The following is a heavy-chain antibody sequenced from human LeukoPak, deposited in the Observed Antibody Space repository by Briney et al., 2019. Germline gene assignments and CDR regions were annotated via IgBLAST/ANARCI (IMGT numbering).Heavy chain of an antibody. CDR1: GGSISSRTFH. J-gene: IGHJ4*02. CDR2: INYSGST. V-gene: IGHV4-39*01. D-gene: IGHD3-9*01. Sequence: SETLSLTCTVSGGSISSRTFHWGWIRQSPGKGLEWIGNINYSGSTYYNPSLESRVTISVDTSKNQFSLKLTSVTAADTTMYYCVRHILTGRIDYWGQGTLVTVSS. CDR3: VRHILTGRIDY.